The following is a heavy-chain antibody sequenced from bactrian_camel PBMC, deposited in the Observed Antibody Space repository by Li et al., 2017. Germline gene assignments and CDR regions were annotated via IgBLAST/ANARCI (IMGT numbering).Heavy chain of an antibody. CDR1: GYTYKRYC. V-gene: IGHV3S1*01. Sequence: HVQLVESGGGSVQTGGALKLSCGGSGYTYKRYCMGWFRQAPGKEREGVAAIVTGGGNTYYAGSVDGRFTISQDNAKNTVYLQMNSLKPEDTAMYHCAADPRPECIATMTSFIDVSDFAVWGQGTQVTVS. CDR3: AADPRPECIATMTSFIDVSDFAV. D-gene: IGHD4*01. J-gene: IGHJ6*01. CDR2: IVTGGGNT.